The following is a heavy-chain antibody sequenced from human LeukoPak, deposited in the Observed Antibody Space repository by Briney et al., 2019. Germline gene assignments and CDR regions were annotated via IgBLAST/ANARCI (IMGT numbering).Heavy chain of an antibody. J-gene: IGHJ6*02. CDR1: GGSFSGYY. Sequence: PSEPLSLTCAVYGGSFSGYYWSWIRQPPGKGLEWIGEINHSGSTNYNPSLKSRVTISVDTSKNQFSLKLSSVTAADTAVYYCARAPSYYYGSGSYFYYYGMDVWGQGTTVTVSS. V-gene: IGHV4-34*01. D-gene: IGHD3-10*01. CDR2: INHSGST. CDR3: ARAPSYYYGSGSYFYYYGMDV.